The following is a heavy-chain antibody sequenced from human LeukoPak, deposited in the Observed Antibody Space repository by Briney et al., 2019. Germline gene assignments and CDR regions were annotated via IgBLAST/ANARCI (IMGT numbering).Heavy chain of an antibody. V-gene: IGHV3-21*01. J-gene: IGHJ4*02. CDR2: IGSRTSYI. CDR1: GFTFSSYS. Sequence: KSGGSLRLSCAASGFTFSSYSMNWVRQAPGKGLEWVSSIGSRTSYIYHADSVKGRFTISRDNAKNSLCLQMNNLRDEDTAVYYCARDDHYGSGSYHFDYWGQGTRVTVSS. CDR3: ARDDHYGSGSYHFDY. D-gene: IGHD3-10*01.